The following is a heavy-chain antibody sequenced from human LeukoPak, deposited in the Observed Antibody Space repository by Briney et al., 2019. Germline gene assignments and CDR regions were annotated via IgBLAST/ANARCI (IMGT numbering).Heavy chain of an antibody. CDR3: ARGTYSSGWYFDC. V-gene: IGHV4-28*03. CDR1: GYSISSSNW. CDR2: IYYSGST. D-gene: IGHD6-19*01. J-gene: IGHJ4*02. Sequence: SETLSLTCAVSGYSISSSNWWGWIRQPPGKGLEWIGYIYYSGSTYYNPSLKSRVTMSVDTSKNQFSLKLSSVTAVDTAVYYCARGTYSSGWYFDCWGQGTLVTVSS.